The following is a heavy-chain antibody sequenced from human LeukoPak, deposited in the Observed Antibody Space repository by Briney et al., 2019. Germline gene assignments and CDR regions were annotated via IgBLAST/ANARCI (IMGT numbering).Heavy chain of an antibody. J-gene: IGHJ6*03. CDR2: ISSGGGYI. CDR3: AKAGGYYYYYMDV. Sequence: GGSLRLSCAASGFTFSDYAMNWVRQAPGKGLEWVSSISSGGGYISYADSVKGRFTVSRDNAKDSLYLQMNSLRAEDTALYYCAKAGGYYYYYMDVWGKGTTVTVSS. V-gene: IGHV3-21*04. CDR1: GFTFSDYA.